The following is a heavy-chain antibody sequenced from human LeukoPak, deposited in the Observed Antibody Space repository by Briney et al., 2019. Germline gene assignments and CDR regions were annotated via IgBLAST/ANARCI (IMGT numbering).Heavy chain of an antibody. CDR3: AKDHYWSIDY. D-gene: IGHD3-3*01. V-gene: IGHV3-23*01. CDR2: ISGGGGST. J-gene: IGHJ4*02. Sequence: GGSLRLSCAASGFTFTNYAMSWVRQAPGKGLEWVSGISGGGGSTYYADSVKGRFTISRDIAKNTLYLQMNSLRAEDTGVYYCAKDHYWSIDYWGRGTLVTVS. CDR1: GFTFTNYA.